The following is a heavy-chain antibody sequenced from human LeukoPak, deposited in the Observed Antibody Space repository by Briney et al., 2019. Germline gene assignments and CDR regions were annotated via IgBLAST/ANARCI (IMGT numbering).Heavy chain of an antibody. V-gene: IGHV5-51*01. D-gene: IGHD3-9*01. CDR3: ARAHYDILTGYLRLDN. CDR1: GYTFTSYW. Sequence: GESLKISCKGSGYTFTSYWIGWVRQMPGKGLEWMGIIYPGDSDIRYSPSFQGQVTISADKSISTAYLQWSSLKASDTAMYYCARAHYDILTGYLRLDNWGQGTLLTVSS. J-gene: IGHJ4*02. CDR2: IYPGDSDI.